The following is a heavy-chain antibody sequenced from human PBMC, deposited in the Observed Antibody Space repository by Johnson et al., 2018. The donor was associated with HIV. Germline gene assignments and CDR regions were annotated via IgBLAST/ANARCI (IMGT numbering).Heavy chain of an antibody. CDR2: ISSSCGTI. CDR3: AKAQTGTTGAFDI. J-gene: IGHJ3*02. Sequence: EVQLVESGGGLVQPGGSLRLSCAASGFTFSSYWMSWVRQAPGKGLEWVAYISSSCGTIYYADSVKGRFPISRDNAKNSLYLQINSLRAEDTALYYCAKAQTGTTGAFDIWGQGTMVTVSS. V-gene: IGHV3-48*04. D-gene: IGHD1-7*01. CDR1: GFTFSSYW.